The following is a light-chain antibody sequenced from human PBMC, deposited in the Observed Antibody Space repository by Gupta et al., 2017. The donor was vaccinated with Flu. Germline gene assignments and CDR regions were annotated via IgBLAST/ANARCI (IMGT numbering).Light chain of an antibody. V-gene: IGKV1D-16*01. J-gene: IGKJ4*01. CDR1: QDIRTW. Sequence: DIQMTQSPSSLSASLGYRVTITCRASQDIRTWLAWYQQKPEKAPKSLIYAASNLQSGVPSRFSGGGSGTDFTLTISSLQPEDFATYYCQQYNSFPLTFGGGTKVEIQ. CDR3: QQYNSFPLT. CDR2: AAS.